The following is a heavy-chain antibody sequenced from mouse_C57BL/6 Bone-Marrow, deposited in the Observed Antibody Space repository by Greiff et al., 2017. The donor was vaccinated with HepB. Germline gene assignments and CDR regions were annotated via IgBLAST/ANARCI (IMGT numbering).Heavy chain of an antibody. CDR1: GYTFTSYW. CDR2: IHPNSGST. Sequence: VQLQQPGAELVKPGASVKLSCKASGYTFTSYWMHWVKQRPGQGLEWIGMIHPNSGSTNYNEKFKSKATLTVDKSSSTAYMQLSSLTSEDPAVYYCARPPKYYGSSLLFAYWGQGTLVTVSA. D-gene: IGHD1-1*01. V-gene: IGHV1-64*01. J-gene: IGHJ3*01. CDR3: ARPPKYYGSSLLFAY.